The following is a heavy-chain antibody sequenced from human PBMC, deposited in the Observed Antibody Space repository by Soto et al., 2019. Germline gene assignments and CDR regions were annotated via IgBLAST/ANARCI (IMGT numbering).Heavy chain of an antibody. CDR2: INHSGNT. CDR3: ARGWAFPI. J-gene: IGHJ3*02. CDR1: GGSISSSSYY. V-gene: IGHV4-39*01. Sequence: SETLSLTCTVSGGSISSSSYYWGWIRQPPGKGLEWIGEINHSGNTNYNPSLKSRVTISVDTSKNQFSLHLNSVNPEDTAVYYCARGWAFPIWGQGTMVTVSS.